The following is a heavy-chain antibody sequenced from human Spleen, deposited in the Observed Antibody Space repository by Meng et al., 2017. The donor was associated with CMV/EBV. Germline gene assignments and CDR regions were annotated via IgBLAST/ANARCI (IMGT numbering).Heavy chain of an antibody. CDR2: IKPDGSEN. J-gene: IGHJ4*02. CDR1: GFTFSSTW. Sequence: GESLKISCAASGFTFSSTWMGWVRQGPGKGLEWVANIKPDGSENWSTDSVKGRFTISRDNAKNSLFLQMNSLRADDTAVYFCATLGFRRIDYWGQGTLVTVLL. CDR3: ATLGFRRIDY. V-gene: IGHV3-7*01. D-gene: IGHD5-18*01.